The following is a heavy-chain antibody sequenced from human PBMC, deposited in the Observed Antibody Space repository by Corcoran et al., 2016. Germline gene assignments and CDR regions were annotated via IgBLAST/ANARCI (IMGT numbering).Heavy chain of an antibody. V-gene: IGHV1-46*01. Sequence: QVQLVQSGAEVKKPGASVKLSCKASGSTFTNYYMNWVRQAPGQGLEWMGIINPSGGGTTYAQKFQGRVTMTRDTSTSTLYMELSSLRSEDTAIYYCAFGEPRGWYYYFDYWGQGTLVTFSS. CDR1: GSTFTNYY. D-gene: IGHD6-19*01. J-gene: IGHJ4*02. CDR2: INPSGGGT. CDR3: AFGEPRGWYYYFDY.